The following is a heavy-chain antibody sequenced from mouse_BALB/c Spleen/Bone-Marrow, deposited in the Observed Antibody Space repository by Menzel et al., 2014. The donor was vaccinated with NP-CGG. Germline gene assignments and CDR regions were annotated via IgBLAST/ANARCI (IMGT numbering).Heavy chain of an antibody. Sequence: QVQLKESGAELVKPGAPVKLSCKASGYTFTSYWMNWVKQRPGRGLEWIGRIDPSDSETHYNQKFKDKATLTVDKSSSTAYIQLGSLTSEDSAVYYCARALGEGYYYAMDYWGQGTSVTVSS. V-gene: IGHV1-74*01. CDR1: GYTFTSYW. J-gene: IGHJ4*01. CDR2: IDPSDSET. D-gene: IGHD2-2*01. CDR3: ARALGEGYYYAMDY.